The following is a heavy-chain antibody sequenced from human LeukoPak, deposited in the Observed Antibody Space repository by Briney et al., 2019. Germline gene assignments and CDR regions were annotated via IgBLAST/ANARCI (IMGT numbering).Heavy chain of an antibody. D-gene: IGHD4-11*01. Sequence: GGSLRLSCAASGFTVSTNYMSWVRQTPGKGLEWVSVIYSGGSRYYADSVKGRFAISRDNSKNTLYLQMNSLRAEDTAVYYCASRATVTTDRFWFDPWGQGTLVTVSS. V-gene: IGHV3-53*01. CDR2: IYSGGSR. J-gene: IGHJ5*02. CDR3: ASRATVTTDRFWFDP. CDR1: GFTVSTNY.